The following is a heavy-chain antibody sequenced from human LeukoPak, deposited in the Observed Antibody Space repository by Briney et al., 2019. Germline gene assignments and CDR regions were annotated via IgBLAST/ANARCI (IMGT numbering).Heavy chain of an antibody. D-gene: IGHD3-10*01. V-gene: IGHV1-2*02. Sequence: ASVKVSCKASGYTFTGYYMHWVRQASGQGLEWMGWINPNSGGTNYAQKFQGRVTMTRDTSISTAYMELSRLRSDDPAGYYCARGRITMVRGVTYGGQGPLVTVSS. CDR1: GYTFTGYY. CDR3: ARGRITMVRGVTY. CDR2: INPNSGGT. J-gene: IGHJ4*02.